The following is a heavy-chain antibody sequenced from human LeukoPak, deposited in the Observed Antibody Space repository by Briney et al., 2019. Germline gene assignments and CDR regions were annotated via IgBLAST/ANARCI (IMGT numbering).Heavy chain of an antibody. CDR3: ARWGRTYYYDSSGSNHDWYFDL. CDR1: GYTFTGYY. Sequence: ASVKVSCKASGYTFTGYYMHWVGQAPGQGLEWMGWINPNSGGTNYAQKLQGRVTMTRDTSISTVYMELSSLRSEDTAVYYCARWGRTYYYDSSGSNHDWYFDLWGRGTLVTVSS. D-gene: IGHD3-22*01. CDR2: INPNSGGT. V-gene: IGHV1-2*02. J-gene: IGHJ2*01.